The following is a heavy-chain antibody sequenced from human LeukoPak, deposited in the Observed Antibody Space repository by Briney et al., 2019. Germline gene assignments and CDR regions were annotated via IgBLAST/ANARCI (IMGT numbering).Heavy chain of an antibody. V-gene: IGHV1-18*01. CDR2: ISAYNGNT. J-gene: IGHJ6*04. CDR3: ARDARGGGLQLGYSYYGMDV. CDR1: GYTFTSYG. D-gene: IGHD5-24*01. Sequence: ASVKVSCKASGYTFTSYGISWVRQAPGQGLEWMGWISAYNGNTNYAQKLQGRVTMTTDTSTSTAYMELRSLRSDDTAVYYCARDARGGGLQLGYSYYGMDVGAKGTRDPVS.